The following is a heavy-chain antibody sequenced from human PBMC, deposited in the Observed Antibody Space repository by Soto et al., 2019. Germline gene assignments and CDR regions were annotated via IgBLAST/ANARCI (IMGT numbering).Heavy chain of an antibody. J-gene: IGHJ6*02. D-gene: IGHD1-1*01. CDR3: ARWGDSNDGNYYGMDV. V-gene: IGHV5-51*01. CDR1: GYSFTIYW. CDR2: IYPGDSDT. Sequence: PGESLKISCKGSGYSFTIYWIGWVRQMPGKGLEWMGIIYPGDSDTRYSPSFQGQVTISADKSISTAYLQWSSLKASDTAMYYCARWGDSNDGNYYGMDVWGQGTTVTVSS.